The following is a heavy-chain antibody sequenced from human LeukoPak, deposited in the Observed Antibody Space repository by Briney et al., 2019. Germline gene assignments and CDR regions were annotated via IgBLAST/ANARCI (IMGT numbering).Heavy chain of an antibody. D-gene: IGHD5-18*01. CDR1: GYTFTSYY. Sequence: EASVKVSCKASGYTFTSYYMHWVRQAPGQGLEWMGIINPSGGSTSYAQKLQGRVTMTRDTSTSTVYMELSSLRSEDTAVYYCARGSRTGIQLWNLAAYYFDYWGQGTLVTVSS. J-gene: IGHJ4*02. CDR3: ARGSRTGIQLWNLAAYYFDY. CDR2: INPSGGST. V-gene: IGHV1-46*01.